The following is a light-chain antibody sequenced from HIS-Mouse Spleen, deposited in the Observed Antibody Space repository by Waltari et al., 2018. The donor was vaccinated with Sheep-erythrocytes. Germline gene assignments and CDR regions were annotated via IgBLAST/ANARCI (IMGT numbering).Light chain of an antibody. Sequence: DIQMTQSPSSLSASVGHRVTITCQASQDISNYLNWDQQKPGKAPKLLIYDASNLETGVPSRFSGSGSGTDFTFTISSLQPEDIATYYCQQYDNLLTFGGGTKVEIK. J-gene: IGKJ4*01. CDR1: QDISNY. CDR3: QQYDNLLT. V-gene: IGKV1-33*01. CDR2: DAS.